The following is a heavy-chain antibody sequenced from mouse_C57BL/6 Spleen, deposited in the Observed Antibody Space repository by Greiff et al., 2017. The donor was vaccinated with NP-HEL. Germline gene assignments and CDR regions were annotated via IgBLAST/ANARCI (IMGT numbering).Heavy chain of an antibody. CDR3: ARSYGKRGFDY. CDR2: INPNNGGT. D-gene: IGHD2-1*01. Sequence: EVQLQQSGPELVKPGASVKISCKASGYTFTDYYMNWVKQSHGKSLEWIGDINPNNGGTSYNQKFKGKATLTVDKSSSTAYMELRSLTSEDSAVYYCARSYGKRGFDYWGQGTTLTVSS. V-gene: IGHV1-26*01. J-gene: IGHJ2*01. CDR1: GYTFTDYY.